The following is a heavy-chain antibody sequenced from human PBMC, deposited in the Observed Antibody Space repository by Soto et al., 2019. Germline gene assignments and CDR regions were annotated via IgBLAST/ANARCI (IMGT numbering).Heavy chain of an antibody. CDR1: GFTFSSYS. Sequence: GSLRLSCAASGFTFSSYSMNWVRQAPGKGLEWVSSISSSSSYIYYADSVKGRFTISRDNAKNSLYLQMNSLRAEDTAVYYCASSQIVATMDVWGKGTTVTVSS. D-gene: IGHD5-12*01. V-gene: IGHV3-21*01. CDR3: ASSQIVATMDV. J-gene: IGHJ6*03. CDR2: ISSSSSYI.